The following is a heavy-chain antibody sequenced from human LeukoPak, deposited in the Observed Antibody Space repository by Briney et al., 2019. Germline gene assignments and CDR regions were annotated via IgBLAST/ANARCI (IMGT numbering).Heavy chain of an antibody. Sequence: ASVKVSCKASGGTFSSYAISWVRQAPGQGLEWMGGIIPIFGTANYAQKFQGRVTITTDESTSTAYMELSSLRPEDTAVYYCARERAGLYSGYDYDGDAFDIWGQGTMVTVSS. CDR3: ARERAGLYSGYDYDGDAFDI. J-gene: IGHJ3*02. CDR2: IIPIFGTA. CDR1: GGTFSSYA. D-gene: IGHD5-12*01. V-gene: IGHV1-69*05.